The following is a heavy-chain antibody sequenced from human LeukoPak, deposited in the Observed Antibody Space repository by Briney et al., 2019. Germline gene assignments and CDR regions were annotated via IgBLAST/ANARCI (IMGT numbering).Heavy chain of an antibody. V-gene: IGHV3-23*01. D-gene: IGHD3-3*01. CDR1: EFAFNSYA. J-gene: IGHJ4*02. Sequence: GGSLRLSCAASEFAFNSYAMRWVRQAPGKGLEWVSAISGNGRSTYHADSVKGRFTISRDNSKNTLYLQMSSLRGDDTAVYYCAKGSISGVVIMPIDFWGQGTLVTVSS. CDR3: AKGSISGVVIMPIDF. CDR2: ISGNGRST.